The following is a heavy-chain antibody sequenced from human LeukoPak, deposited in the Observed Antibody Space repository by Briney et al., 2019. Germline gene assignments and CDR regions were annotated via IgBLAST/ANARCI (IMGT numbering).Heavy chain of an antibody. V-gene: IGHV3-49*03. D-gene: IGHD3-22*01. J-gene: IGHJ3*02. CDR1: GFTFGDYA. CDR2: IRSKAYGGTT. CDR3: TRGNAMAWIVVVSGGPCAFDI. Sequence: PGGSLRLSCTASGFTFGDYAMSWFRQAPGKGLEWVGFIRSKAYGGTTEYAASVKGRFTISRDDSKSIAYLQMNSLKTEDTAVYYCTRGNAMAWIVVVSGGPCAFDIWGQGTMVTVSS.